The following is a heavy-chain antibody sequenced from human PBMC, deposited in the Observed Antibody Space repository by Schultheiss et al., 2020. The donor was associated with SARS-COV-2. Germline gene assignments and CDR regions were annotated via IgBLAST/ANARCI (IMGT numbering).Heavy chain of an antibody. V-gene: IGHV4-34*01. CDR3: ARGVGGITGTTWRWFDP. Sequence: SETLSLTCAVYGGSFSGYYWSWIRQPPGKGLEWIGSIYHSGSTNYNPSLKSRVTISVDTSKNQFSLKLTSVTTADTAVYFCARGVGGITGTTWRWFDPWGQGTLVTVSS. D-gene: IGHD1-7*01. CDR1: GGSFSGYY. CDR2: IYHSGST. J-gene: IGHJ5*02.